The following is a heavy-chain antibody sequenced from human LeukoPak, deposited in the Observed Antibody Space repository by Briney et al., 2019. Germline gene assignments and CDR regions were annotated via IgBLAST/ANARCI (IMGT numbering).Heavy chain of an antibody. CDR2: IYYSGST. Sequence: KPSETLSLTCAVSGGSISSGGYSWSWIRQPPGKGLEWIGYIYYSGSTYYNPSLKSRVTISVDTSKNQFSLKLSSVTAADTAVYYCARGRGGGLFDYWGQGTLVTVSS. J-gene: IGHJ4*02. CDR3: ARGRGGGLFDY. CDR1: GGSISSGGYS. V-gene: IGHV4-30-4*07. D-gene: IGHD3-10*01.